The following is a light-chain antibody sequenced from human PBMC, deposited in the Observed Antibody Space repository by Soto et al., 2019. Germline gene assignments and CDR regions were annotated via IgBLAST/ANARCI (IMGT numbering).Light chain of an antibody. CDR1: QDISNY. J-gene: IGKJ3*01. Sequence: DIQMTQSPSSLSASVGDRVTITCQASQDISNYLNWYQQKPGKAPKLLIYDASNLETGVPSRFSVSGSETDFTFTISSLQPEDIATYFCQQYDNLPLTFGPGTKVDIK. V-gene: IGKV1-33*01. CDR3: QQYDNLPLT. CDR2: DAS.